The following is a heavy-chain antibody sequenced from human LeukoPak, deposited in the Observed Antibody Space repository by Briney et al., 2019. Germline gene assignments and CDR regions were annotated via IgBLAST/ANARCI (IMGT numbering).Heavy chain of an antibody. V-gene: IGHV3-43D*03. D-gene: IGHD6-19*01. CDR1: GFTFDDYA. CDR3: AKDSGVAGGIEYYYMDV. CDR2: ISWDGGST. Sequence: PGGSLRLSCAASGFTFDDYAMHWVRQAPGKGLEWVSLISWDGGSTYYADSVKGRFTISRDNSKNSLYLQMNSLRAEDTALYYCAKDSGVAGGIEYYYMDVWGKGTTVTVSS. J-gene: IGHJ6*03.